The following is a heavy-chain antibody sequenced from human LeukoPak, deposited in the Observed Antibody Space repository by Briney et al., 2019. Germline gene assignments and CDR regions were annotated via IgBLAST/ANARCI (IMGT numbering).Heavy chain of an antibody. CDR2: ISSSSGTI. J-gene: IGHJ4*02. CDR1: GFIFSNYN. CDR3: ARALGYSYGYAVDY. Sequence: GGSLRLSCAASGFIFSNYNMNWVRQTPGKGLEWLSYISSSSGTIYYADSVKGRFTISGDNAKNPLYLQMNSLRAEDTAVYYCARALGYSYGYAVDYWGQGTLVTVSS. V-gene: IGHV3-48*01. D-gene: IGHD5-18*01.